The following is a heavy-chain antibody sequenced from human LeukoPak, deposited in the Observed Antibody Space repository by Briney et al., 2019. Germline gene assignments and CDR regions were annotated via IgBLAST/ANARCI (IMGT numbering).Heavy chain of an antibody. CDR2: INPNSGGT. CDR3: ARVPTAQPFDP. J-gene: IGHJ5*02. V-gene: IGHV1-2*02. CDR1: GYTFTGYY. D-gene: IGHD4/OR15-4a*01. Sequence: ASVKVSCKASGYTFTGYYMHWVRQAPGQGLEWMGWINPNSGGTNYAQKVQGRVTMTTDTSTSTVYMELRSLRSDDTAVYYCARVPTAQPFDPWGQGTLVTVSS.